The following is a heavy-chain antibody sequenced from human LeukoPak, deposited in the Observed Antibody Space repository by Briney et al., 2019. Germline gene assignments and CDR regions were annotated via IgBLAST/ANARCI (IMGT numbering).Heavy chain of an antibody. CDR2: IIPIFGTA. CDR1: GGTFSSYA. D-gene: IGHD2-21*02. CDR3: ASRDPYCGGDCWGAYYFDY. V-gene: IGHV1-69*13. Sequence: ASVKVSSKASGGTFSSYAISWVRQAPGQGLEWMGGIIPIFGTANYAQKFQGRVTITADESTSTAYMELSSLRSEDTAVYYCASRDPYCGGDCWGAYYFDYWGQGTLVTVSS. J-gene: IGHJ4*02.